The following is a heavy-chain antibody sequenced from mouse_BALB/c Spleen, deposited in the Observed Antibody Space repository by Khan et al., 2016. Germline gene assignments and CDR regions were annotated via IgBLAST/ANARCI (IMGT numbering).Heavy chain of an antibody. V-gene: IGHV9-4*02. J-gene: IGHJ4*01. CDR1: GYTFTTAG. Sequence: QIQLVQSGPELKKPGETVRISCKASGYTFTTAGMQWVQKMPGKGLKWIVWINTHSGVPIYAEDFKGRFAFSLETSASTAYLQIGNLKNEDTATYFCAREPYAMDYWGQGTSVTVSS. D-gene: IGHD6-1*01. CDR2: INTHSGVP. CDR3: AREPYAMDY.